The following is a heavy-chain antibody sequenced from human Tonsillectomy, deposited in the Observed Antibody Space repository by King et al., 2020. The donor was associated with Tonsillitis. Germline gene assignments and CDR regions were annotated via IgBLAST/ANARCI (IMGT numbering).Heavy chain of an antibody. V-gene: IGHV3-33*05. CDR3: ARERLYSSGWGIDY. D-gene: IGHD6-25*01. CDR2: ISYDGSRK. CDR1: GFTFRNYG. Sequence: VQLVESGGGVVQPGRSLRLSCAASGFTFRNYGMHWVRQAPGKGLDWVAVISYDGSRKNYADSVKGRFAISRDNSNSTVYLQVNSLRAEDTALSSCARERLYSSGWGIDYWGQGTPVTVSS. J-gene: IGHJ4*02.